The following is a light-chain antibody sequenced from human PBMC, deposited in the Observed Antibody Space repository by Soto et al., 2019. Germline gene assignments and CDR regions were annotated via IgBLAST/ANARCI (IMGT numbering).Light chain of an antibody. Sequence: DIQMTQSPSSLSASVGDRVTITRRASQSISSYLNWYQQTPGKDPKLLIYAASSLQRGVPSRFRGSGSGTDFTLTISNRKPEDFATYYCQQSYSTPLTFGGGTRV. CDR2: AAS. CDR3: QQSYSTPLT. V-gene: IGKV1-39*01. CDR1: QSISSY. J-gene: IGKJ4*01.